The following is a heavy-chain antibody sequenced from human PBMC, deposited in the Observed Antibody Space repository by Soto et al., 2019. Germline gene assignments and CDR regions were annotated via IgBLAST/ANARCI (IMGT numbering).Heavy chain of an antibody. V-gene: IGHV4-31*03. CDR1: GGSFSSGGSY. CDR3: ARDTGSFFDY. J-gene: IGHJ4*02. D-gene: IGHD1-26*01. CDR2: IYYSGST. Sequence: PSETLSLTCTVFGGSFSSGGSYWSWIRQHPGKGLEWIGYIYYSGSTYYNPSLKSRVTISVDTSKNQFSLKLSSVTAADTAVYYCARDTGSFFDYWGQGTLVTVSS.